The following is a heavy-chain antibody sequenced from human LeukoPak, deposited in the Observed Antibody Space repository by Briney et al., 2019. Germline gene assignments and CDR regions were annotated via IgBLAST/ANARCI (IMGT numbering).Heavy chain of an antibody. CDR2: IKQGGNEK. CDR3: VRDPDLYDVGWYYFDY. CDR1: GFTFSSHC. J-gene: IGHJ4*02. Sequence: PGGSLRLSCAASGFTFSSHCMHWVRQAPGKGLEWVANIKQGGNEKYYVDSVKGRFAISRDNAKNSVYLQMNSLRAEDTAVYYCVRDPDLYDVGWYYFDYWGQGTLVSVSS. V-gene: IGHV3-7*01. D-gene: IGHD6-19*01.